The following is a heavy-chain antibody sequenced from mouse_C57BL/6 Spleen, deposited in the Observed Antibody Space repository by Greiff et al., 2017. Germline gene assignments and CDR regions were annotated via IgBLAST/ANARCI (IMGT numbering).Heavy chain of an antibody. D-gene: IGHD1-1*01. J-gene: IGHJ3*01. V-gene: IGHV1-69*01. CDR3: ARAYGSSNLFAY. Sequence: VQLQQPGAELVMPGASVKLSCKASGYTFTSYWMHWVKQRPGQGLEWIGEIDPSDSYINYNQKFKGKATLTVDTSSSTAYMQLSRLTADDSAVYSGARAYGSSNLFAYWGQGTLVTVSA. CDR2: IDPSDSYI. CDR1: GYTFTSYW.